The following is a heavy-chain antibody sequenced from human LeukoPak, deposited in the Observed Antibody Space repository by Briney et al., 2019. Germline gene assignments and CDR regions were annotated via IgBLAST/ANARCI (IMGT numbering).Heavy chain of an antibody. J-gene: IGHJ5*02. Sequence: PSQTLSLTCTVSGGSLSSGDYYWSWIRQPPGKGLEWIGYIYYSGSTYYNPSLKSRVTISVDTSKNQFSLKLSSVTAADTAVYYCARERGDGYNWFDPWGQGTLVTVSS. D-gene: IGHD5-24*01. V-gene: IGHV4-30-4*08. CDR3: ARERGDGYNWFDP. CDR1: GGSLSSGDYY. CDR2: IYYSGST.